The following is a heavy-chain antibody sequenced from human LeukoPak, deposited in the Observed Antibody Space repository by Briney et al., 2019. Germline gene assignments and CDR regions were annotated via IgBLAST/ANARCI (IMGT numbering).Heavy chain of an antibody. V-gene: IGHV4-59*01. CDR1: GGSISSNY. D-gene: IGHD5/OR15-5a*01. CDR2: IYDSGTT. Sequence: SETLSLTCTVSGGSISSNYWSWIRQPPGKGLEWIGYIYDSGTTNYNPSLKSRATISEDTSKNQFSLKLSSVTAADTAVYYCARSTGCWSYFDYWGQGTLVTVSS. CDR3: ARSTGCWSYFDY. J-gene: IGHJ4*02.